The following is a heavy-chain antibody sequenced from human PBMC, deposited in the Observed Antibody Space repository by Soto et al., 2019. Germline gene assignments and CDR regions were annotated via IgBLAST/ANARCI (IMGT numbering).Heavy chain of an antibody. D-gene: IGHD6-6*01. J-gene: IGHJ6*02. CDR3: ARDGQHVRVGYYYDGMDV. Sequence: ASVKVSCKASGYTFTSYGISWVRQAPGQGLEWMGWISAYNGNTNYAQKLQGRVTMTTDTSPSTAYMELNSLRPDDTAVYYCARDGQHVRVGYYYDGMDVWGQGTTVTVSS. CDR1: GYTFTSYG. V-gene: IGHV1-18*04. CDR2: ISAYNGNT.